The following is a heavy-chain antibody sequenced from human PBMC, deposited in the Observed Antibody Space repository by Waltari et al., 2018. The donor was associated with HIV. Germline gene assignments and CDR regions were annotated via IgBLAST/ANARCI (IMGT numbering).Heavy chain of an antibody. CDR2: INSDGSAT. V-gene: IGHV3-74*02. D-gene: IGHD3-3*01. Sequence: VAAGAGPVQPGKSLQLSCAAPGFSFSGYWMHWFRMPRGKGLVWVARINSDGSATNYAASVQGRFCISRDNRNNVLYLYMNKLRVDDTAVYYCTKEGYAYDFWSGSNSYYGLDVWGQGTTVTVSS. CDR1: GFSFSGYW. CDR3: TKEGYAYDFWSGSNSYYGLDV. J-gene: IGHJ6*02.